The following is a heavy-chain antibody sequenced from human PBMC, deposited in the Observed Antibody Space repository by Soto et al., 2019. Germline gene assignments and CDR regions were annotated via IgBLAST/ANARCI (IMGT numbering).Heavy chain of an antibody. D-gene: IGHD3-3*01. CDR1: GGSIRINNW. CDR2: IYHTGST. Sequence: SDTLSLTCAVSGGSIRINNWWTWFRQPPGKGLEWIGEIYHTGSTNYNPSLKSRVTISVDNSKNQFSLRLSSVTAADTAVYYCASTLKISKFDYWGQGTLVTVSS. V-gene: IGHV4-4*02. CDR3: ASTLKISKFDY. J-gene: IGHJ4*02.